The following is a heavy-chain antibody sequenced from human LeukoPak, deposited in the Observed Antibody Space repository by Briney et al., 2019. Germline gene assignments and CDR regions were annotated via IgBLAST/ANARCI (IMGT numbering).Heavy chain of an antibody. CDR1: GYSFTSYW. CDR2: IYPGDSDT. J-gene: IGHJ4*02. V-gene: IGHV5-51*01. D-gene: IGHD1-7*01. Sequence: GESLKISCKGSGYSFTSYWIGWVRQMPGKGLEWMGIIYPGDSDTRYSPSFQGQVTISADKSISTAYLQWSSLKASDTAMYYCARPGPVTGTTNSSDYWGQGTLVTVSS. CDR3: ARPGPVTGTTNSSDY.